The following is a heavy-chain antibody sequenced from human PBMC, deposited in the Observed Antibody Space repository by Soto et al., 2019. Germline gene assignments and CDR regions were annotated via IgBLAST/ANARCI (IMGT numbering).Heavy chain of an antibody. CDR1: GFTFSSYA. V-gene: IGHV3-23*01. D-gene: IGHD4-17*01. Sequence: EVQLLESGGGLVQPGGSLRLSCAASGFTFSSYAMSWVRQAPGKGLGWVSAISDSGSRIYYADSVKGRFTISRDNSKNTSYLQMNSLRAEDTAVYYCEKHSAPLRPEVWGQGTTVTVSS. CDR3: EKHSAPLRPEV. J-gene: IGHJ6*02. CDR2: ISDSGSRI.